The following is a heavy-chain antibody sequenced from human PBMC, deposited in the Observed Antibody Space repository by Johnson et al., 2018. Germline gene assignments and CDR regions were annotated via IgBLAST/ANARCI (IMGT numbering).Heavy chain of an antibody. CDR3: AREVGATLAEYFQH. CDR2: IGTAGDT. V-gene: IGHV3-13*01. J-gene: IGHJ1*01. CDR1: GFTFSSYD. Sequence: VQLVQSGGGLVQPGGSLRLSCAASGFTFSSYDMHWVRQATGKGLDWVSAIGTAGDTYYPGSVKGRFTISRENAKNSLYLQMNSLRDEDTAVYYCAREVGATLAEYFQHWGQGTLVTVSS. D-gene: IGHD1-26*01.